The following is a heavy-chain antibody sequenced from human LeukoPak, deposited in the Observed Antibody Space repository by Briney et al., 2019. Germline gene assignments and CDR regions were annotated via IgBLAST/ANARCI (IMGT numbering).Heavy chain of an antibody. D-gene: IGHD2-2*02. J-gene: IGHJ4*02. V-gene: IGHV3-23*01. CDR2: FSGSGGNT. Sequence: SGGSLRLSCTASGFTFWNYVMRWVRQAPGKGLEWVSAFSGSGGNTYYADSVKGRFTISRDNSKNTLYLQMNSLRAEDTAVYYCAKDVGYCSSTTCYKPFDYWGQGALVTVSS. CDR3: AKDVGYCSSTTCYKPFDY. CDR1: GFTFWNYV.